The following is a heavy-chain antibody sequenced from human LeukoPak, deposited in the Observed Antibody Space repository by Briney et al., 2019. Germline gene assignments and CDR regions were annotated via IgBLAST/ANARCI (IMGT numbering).Heavy chain of an antibody. J-gene: IGHJ4*02. D-gene: IGHD6-19*01. CDR3: ARLPPTESSGWGRPFDY. CDR2: VYDSGST. CDR1: GGSISSSSYF. V-gene: IGHV4-39*01. Sequence: KPSETLSLTCTVSGGSISSSSYFWGWIRQPPWKGLEWIGSVYDSGSTYYNPSLKSRVTISVDTSKNQFSLKLSSVTAADTAVFYCARLPPTESSGWGRPFDYWGQGTLVTVSS.